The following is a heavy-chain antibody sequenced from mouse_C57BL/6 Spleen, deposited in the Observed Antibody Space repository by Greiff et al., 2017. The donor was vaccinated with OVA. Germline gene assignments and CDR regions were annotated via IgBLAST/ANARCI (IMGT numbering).Heavy chain of an antibody. J-gene: IGHJ3*01. V-gene: IGHV1-72*01. CDR1: GYTFTSYW. D-gene: IGHD1-1*01. CDR2: IDPNSGGT. Sequence: QVQLKQPGAELVKPGASVKLSCKASGYTFTSYWMHWVKQRPGRGLEWIGRIDPNSGGTKYNEKFKGKATLTADKPSSTAYMQLRSLTSEDSAVYYCAREGSGAWFAYWGQGTLVTVSA. CDR3: AREGSGAWFAY.